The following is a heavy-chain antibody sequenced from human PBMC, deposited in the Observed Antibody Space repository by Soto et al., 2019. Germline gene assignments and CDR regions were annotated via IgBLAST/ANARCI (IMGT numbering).Heavy chain of an antibody. Sequence: ASVKVSCKASGYSFTNYGITWVRQAPGQGFEWMGWISAYNGNTKYAQKLQGRVTMTTDASTSTAYLELRSLTSDDTAVYYCARDRGVAPPVAGNTHYYYYMDVWGKGTTVTLSS. J-gene: IGHJ6*03. CDR2: ISAYNGNT. CDR1: GYSFTNYG. D-gene: IGHD6-19*01. V-gene: IGHV1-18*01. CDR3: ARDRGVAPPVAGNTHYYYYMDV.